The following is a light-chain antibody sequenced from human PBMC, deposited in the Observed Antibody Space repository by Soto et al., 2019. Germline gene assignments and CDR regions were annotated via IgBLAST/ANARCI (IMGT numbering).Light chain of an antibody. CDR1: QSISSY. Sequence: DIQMTQSPSSLSASVGDRVTITCRASQSISSYLNWYQQKPGKAPKLLIYAASSLQSGVPSRFSGSGSGTDFTLNIRSLQPEDFSTYYCQQSYSTPAFGPGTKVDIK. CDR2: AAS. J-gene: IGKJ3*01. V-gene: IGKV1-39*01. CDR3: QQSYSTPA.